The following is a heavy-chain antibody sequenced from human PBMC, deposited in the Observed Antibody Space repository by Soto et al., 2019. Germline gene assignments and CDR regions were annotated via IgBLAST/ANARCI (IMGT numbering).Heavy chain of an antibody. CDR3: ARAISGYVT. V-gene: IGHV1-3*01. Sequence: VQLVQSGAEVKKPGASVRISCTASGISYTTYAIHWVRQAPGQGLEWMGWINAGNGDTRYSQRFLGRVTLTTDTSATTTYMDLSSLRSEDTSIYYCARAISGYVTWGQGTLVTVSS. CDR1: GISYTTYA. J-gene: IGHJ4*02. CDR2: INAGNGDT. D-gene: IGHD5-12*01.